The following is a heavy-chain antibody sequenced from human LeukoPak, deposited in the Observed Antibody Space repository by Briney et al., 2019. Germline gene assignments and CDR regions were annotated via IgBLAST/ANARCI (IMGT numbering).Heavy chain of an antibody. D-gene: IGHD1-26*01. CDR2: MNHSGST. CDR1: GGSFXGYY. Sequence: ETLXLTXTXYGGSFXGYYWPWIRQPPGKGREWIGEMNHSGSTNYNPSLKSRVTISLEKSKNKFSLKQRCVTAADTAVYYCARGGVSVSEIPANHNTPFDYWGQGTLVTVSS. CDR3: ARGGVSVSEIPANHNTPFDY. J-gene: IGHJ4*02. V-gene: IGHV4-34*01.